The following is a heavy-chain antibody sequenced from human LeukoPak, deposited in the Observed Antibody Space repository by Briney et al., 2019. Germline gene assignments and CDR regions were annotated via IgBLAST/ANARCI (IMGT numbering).Heavy chain of an antibody. J-gene: IGHJ5*02. Sequence: ASVKVSCKASGYTFIDYYMHWVRQAPGQGLEWMGGIIPIFGTANYAQKFQGRVTITTDESTSTAYMELSSLRSEDTAVYYCAYSLATIFGVVISGDNWCDPWGQGTLVTVSS. V-gene: IGHV1-69*05. D-gene: IGHD3-3*01. CDR1: GYTFIDYY. CDR3: AYSLATIFGVVISGDNWCDP. CDR2: IIPIFGTA.